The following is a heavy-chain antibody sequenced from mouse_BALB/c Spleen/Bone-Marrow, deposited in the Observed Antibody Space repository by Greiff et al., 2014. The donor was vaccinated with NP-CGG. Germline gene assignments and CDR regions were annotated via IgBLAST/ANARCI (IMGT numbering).Heavy chain of an antibody. CDR3: TRDLYDGYSYYAMDY. V-gene: IGHV5-6-4*01. CDR2: ISSVGIYT. CDR1: GFTFSSYT. Sequence: EVQLQESGGGLVKPGGSLKLSCAASGFTFSSYTMSWVRQTPEKRLEWVATISSVGIYTYYPDSVKGRFTISRDNAKNTLYLQMSSLKSVDTAMYYCTRDLYDGYSYYAMDYWGQGTSVTVSS. J-gene: IGHJ4*01. D-gene: IGHD2-3*01.